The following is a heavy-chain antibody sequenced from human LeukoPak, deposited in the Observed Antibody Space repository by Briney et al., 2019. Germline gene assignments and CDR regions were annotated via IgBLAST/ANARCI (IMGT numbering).Heavy chain of an antibody. Sequence: SETLSLTCTVSGGSISSSSYYWGWIRQPPGKGLEWIGSIYYSGSTYYNPSLKSRVTISVDTSKNQFSLKLSSVTAADTAVYYCASTLYDSPRFWGQGTLVTVSS. CDR1: GGSISSSSYY. D-gene: IGHD3-22*01. CDR2: IYYSGST. J-gene: IGHJ4*02. CDR3: ASTLYDSPRF. V-gene: IGHV4-39*01.